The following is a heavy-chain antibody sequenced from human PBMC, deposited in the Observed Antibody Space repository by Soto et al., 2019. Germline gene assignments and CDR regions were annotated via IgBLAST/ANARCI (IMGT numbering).Heavy chain of an antibody. CDR1: GGSISSGGYS. Sequence: PSETLSLTCAVSGGSISSGGYSWSWIRQPPGKGLEWIGYIYHSGSTYYNPSLKSRVTISVDTSKNQFSLKLSSVTAADTAVYYCARQSKWGAFDIWGQGTMVTVSS. CDR2: IYHSGST. D-gene: IGHD7-27*01. V-gene: IGHV4-30-2*01. CDR3: ARQSKWGAFDI. J-gene: IGHJ3*02.